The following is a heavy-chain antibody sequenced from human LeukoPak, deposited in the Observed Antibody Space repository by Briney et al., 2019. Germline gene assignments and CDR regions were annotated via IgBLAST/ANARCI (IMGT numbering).Heavy chain of an antibody. V-gene: IGHV4-59*01. Sequence: SETLSLTRTLSGGSLSNYYWTWVPHPPREGLEWGWYIFFSGDTNYNPTLKSRGTISEDTSKKQFSLKRSSVTAADTAVYYCATSPWDLLYRWHYWGQGTLVTVFS. CDR2: IFFSGDT. CDR3: ATSPWDLLYRWHY. CDR1: GGSLSNYY. J-gene: IGHJ4*02. D-gene: IGHD3-10*01.